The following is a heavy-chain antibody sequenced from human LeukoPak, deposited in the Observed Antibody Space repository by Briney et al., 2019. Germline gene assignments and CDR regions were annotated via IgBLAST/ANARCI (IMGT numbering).Heavy chain of an antibody. V-gene: IGHV4-39*07. CDR2: IYYSGST. J-gene: IGHJ4*02. CDR1: GGSISSSSYY. CDR3: ARDAWSQTYTGITMVRGVPRFDY. Sequence: SETLSLTCTVSGGSISSSSYYWGWIRQPPGKGLEWIGSIYYSGSTYYNPSLKSRVTISVDTSKNQFSLKLSSVTAADTAVYYCARDAWSQTYTGITMVRGVPRFDYWGQGTLVTVSS. D-gene: IGHD3-10*01.